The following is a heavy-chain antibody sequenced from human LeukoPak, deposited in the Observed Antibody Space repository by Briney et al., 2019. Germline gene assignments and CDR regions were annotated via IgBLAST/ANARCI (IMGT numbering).Heavy chain of an antibody. CDR3: ARVGPSYYYYYMDA. CDR2: IKQDGSKQ. CDR1: GFTFSSSW. Sequence: PGGSLRLSCSASGFTFSSSWMTWVRQAPGKGLEWVANIKQDGSKQYTADSLKGRFTISRDNDKKLVFLQMNSLRVDDTAVYYCARVGPSYYYYYMDAWGNGTTVIVSS. V-gene: IGHV3-7*01. J-gene: IGHJ6*03.